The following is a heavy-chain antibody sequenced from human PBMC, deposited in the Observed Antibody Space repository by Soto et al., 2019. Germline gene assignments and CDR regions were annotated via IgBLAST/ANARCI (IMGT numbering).Heavy chain of an antibody. Sequence: QVQLVESGGGVVQPGRSLRLSCAASGFTFSSYGMHWVRQAPGKGLEWVAVIWYDGSNKYYADSVKGRFTISRDNSKNTLYLQMNSLRAEDTAVYYCARDLDEQWPFQNYDGMDVWGQGTTVTVSS. CDR2: IWYDGSNK. CDR3: ARDLDEQWPFQNYDGMDV. CDR1: GFTFSSYG. J-gene: IGHJ6*02. V-gene: IGHV3-33*01. D-gene: IGHD6-19*01.